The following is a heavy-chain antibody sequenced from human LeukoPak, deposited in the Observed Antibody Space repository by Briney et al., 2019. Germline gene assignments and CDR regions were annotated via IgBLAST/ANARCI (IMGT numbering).Heavy chain of an antibody. CDR1: GFIFSTFS. CDR3: ARYDFWSGSSYYMDV. CDR2: ISGRGDNT. J-gene: IGHJ6*03. V-gene: IGHV3-23*01. D-gene: IGHD3-3*01. Sequence: PGGSLRLSCAASGFIFSTFSMTWVRQAPGKGLEWVSTISGRGDNTYYADSVKGRFTISRDNSENTLYLQMNSLRAEDTAVYYCARYDFWSGSSYYMDVWGKGTTVTVS.